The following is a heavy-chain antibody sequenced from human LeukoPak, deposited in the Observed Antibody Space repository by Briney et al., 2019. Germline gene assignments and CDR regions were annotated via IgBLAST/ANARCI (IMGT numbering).Heavy chain of an antibody. CDR2: INHSGST. J-gene: IGHJ4*02. Sequence: SETLSLTCAVYGGSFSGYYWSWIRQPPGKGLEWIGEINHSGSTNYNPSLKSRVTISVDTSKNQFSLKLSSVTAADTAVYYCAGGRVTMVRGLLFDYWGQGTLVTVSS. CDR1: GGSFSGYY. V-gene: IGHV4-34*01. D-gene: IGHD3-10*01. CDR3: AGGRVTMVRGLLFDY.